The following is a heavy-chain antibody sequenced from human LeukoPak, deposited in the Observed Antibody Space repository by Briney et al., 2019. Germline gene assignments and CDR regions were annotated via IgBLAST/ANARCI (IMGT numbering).Heavy chain of an antibody. J-gene: IGHJ4*02. V-gene: IGHV3-7*01. CDR3: ARPLHSSGWYFGY. CDR1: GFTFSSYA. Sequence: GGSLRLSCAASGFTFSSYAMSWVRQAPGKGLEWVANIKQDGSEKYYVDSVKGRFTISRDNAKNSLYLQMNSLRAEDTAVYYCARPLHSSGWYFGYWGQGTLVTVSS. CDR2: IKQDGSEK. D-gene: IGHD6-19*01.